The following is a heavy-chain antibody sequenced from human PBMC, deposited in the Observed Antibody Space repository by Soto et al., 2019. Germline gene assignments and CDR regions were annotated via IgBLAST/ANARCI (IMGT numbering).Heavy chain of an antibody. CDR1: GFPFSSYG. CDR2: IRYDGSNK. Sequence: SLRLSCAASGFPFSSYGMHWVRQAPGKGLDWVAVIRYDGSNKDYADSVKGRFTISRDNSKNTLFLQMNNLRVDDTAVYYCASSINWGQGTLVTVSS. J-gene: IGHJ1*01. CDR3: ASSIN. V-gene: IGHV3-33*01.